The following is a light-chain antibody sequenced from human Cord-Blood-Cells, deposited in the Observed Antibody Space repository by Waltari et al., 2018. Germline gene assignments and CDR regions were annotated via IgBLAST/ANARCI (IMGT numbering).Light chain of an antibody. Sequence: QSALTQPRSVSGSPGQSVTISCTGTSSDVGGYNYVSWYQQHPGKAPKLMVYDVSQRHSGVPDRFSGSKSGDTASLTISGLQAEDEADYYCCSYAGSYTWVFGGGTKLTVL. J-gene: IGLJ3*02. CDR3: CSYAGSYTWV. CDR2: DVS. CDR1: SSDVGGYNY. V-gene: IGLV2-11*01.